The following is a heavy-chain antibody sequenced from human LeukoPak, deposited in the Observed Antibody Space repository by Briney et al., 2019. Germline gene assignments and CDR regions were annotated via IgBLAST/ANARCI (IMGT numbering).Heavy chain of an antibody. J-gene: IGHJ3*02. D-gene: IGHD3-3*01. CDR3: ASTRFWSGYYRSGGAFDI. V-gene: IGHV4-39*07. Sequence: SETLSLTCTVSGGSISSSSYYWGWIRQPPGKGLEWIGSIYYSGSTYYNPSLKSRVTISVDTSKNQFSLKLSSVTAADTAVYYCASTRFWSGYYRSGGAFDIWGQGTMVTVSS. CDR1: GGSISSSSYY. CDR2: IYYSGST.